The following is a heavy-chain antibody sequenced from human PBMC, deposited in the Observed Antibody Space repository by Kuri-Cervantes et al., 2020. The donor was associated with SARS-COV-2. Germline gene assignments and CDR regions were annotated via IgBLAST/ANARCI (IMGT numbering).Heavy chain of an antibody. CDR3: AKDSSGWAYSDY. V-gene: IGHV3-9*01. CDR2: ISWNSGSI. CDR1: GFTFDDYA. Sequence: SLKISCAASGFTFDDYAMHWVRQAPGKGLEWVSGISWNSGSIGYADSVKGRFTISRDNAKNTLYLQMNSLRAEDTAVYYCAKDSSGWAYSDYWGQGTLVTVSS. D-gene: IGHD6-19*01. J-gene: IGHJ4*02.